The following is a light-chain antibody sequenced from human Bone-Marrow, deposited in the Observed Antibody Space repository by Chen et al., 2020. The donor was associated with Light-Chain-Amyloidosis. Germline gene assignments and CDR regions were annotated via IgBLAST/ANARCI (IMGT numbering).Light chain of an antibody. CDR3: QSADSSGTYEVI. CDR2: RDT. Sequence: SELTQPPSVAVSPGQTARITCSGDDLPTKYAYWYQQKPGQAPVLVIHRDTERPSGIAERFSGSSSGTTATLTISGVQAEDEADYHCQSADSSGTYEVIFGGGTKLTVL. V-gene: IGLV3-25*03. J-gene: IGLJ2*01. CDR1: DLPTKY.